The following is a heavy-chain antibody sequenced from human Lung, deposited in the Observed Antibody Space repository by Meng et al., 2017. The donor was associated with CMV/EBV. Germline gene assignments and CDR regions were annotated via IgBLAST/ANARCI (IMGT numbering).Heavy chain of an antibody. Sequence: GSLRLXXAVYGGSFSGYFWSWIRQPPGKGLEWIGEINHSGSTNYNPSLKSRVTISVDTSKKQFFLKLSSVTAAETAVYYCARRTVTSRVIVPPFAIKIVYGMDVWGQGTXVTVSS. CDR1: GGSFSGYF. J-gene: IGHJ6*02. CDR3: ARRTVTSRVIVPPFAIKIVYGMDV. CDR2: INHSGST. V-gene: IGHV4-34*01. D-gene: IGHD2-2*01.